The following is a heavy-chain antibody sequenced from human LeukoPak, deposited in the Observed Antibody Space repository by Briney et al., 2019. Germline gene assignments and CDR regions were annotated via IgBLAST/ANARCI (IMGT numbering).Heavy chain of an antibody. CDR1: GYTFSDYS. Sequence: ASVTVSCTASGYTFSDYSMHWVRQAPGQAPEWMGWISGGTGSPKYSQRFQGRVTITRDTSARTAYMALSSLRPTDTAVYFCARGRYYSDSSYYYFDSWGQGTLVTVSS. J-gene: IGHJ4*02. V-gene: IGHV1-3*01. D-gene: IGHD3-22*01. CDR2: ISGGTGSP. CDR3: ARGRYYSDSSYYYFDS.